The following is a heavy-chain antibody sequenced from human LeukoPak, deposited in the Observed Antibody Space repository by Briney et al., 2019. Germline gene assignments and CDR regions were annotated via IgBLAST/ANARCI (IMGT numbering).Heavy chain of an antibody. CDR3: ARAPSGSPEDGYFDY. J-gene: IGHJ4*02. D-gene: IGHD1-26*01. Sequence: ASVKVSCKASGYTFTGYYMHWVRQAPGQGLEWMGWINPNSGGTNYAQKFQGRVTMTRDTSISTAYMELSRLRSDDTAVYYCARAPSGSPEDGYFDYWGQGTLVTVSS. CDR2: INPNSGGT. V-gene: IGHV1-2*02. CDR1: GYTFTGYY.